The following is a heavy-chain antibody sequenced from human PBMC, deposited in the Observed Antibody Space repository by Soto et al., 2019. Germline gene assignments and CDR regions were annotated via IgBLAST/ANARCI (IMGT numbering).Heavy chain of an antibody. V-gene: IGHV3-21*01. D-gene: IGHD2-2*01. CDR2: ISSSSSYI. CDR3: ARGGYCSSTSCYYGMDV. Sequence: GGSLRLSCAASGFTFSSYSMNWVRQAPGKGLEWVSSISSSSSYIYYADSVKGRFTISRDNAKNSLYLQMNSLRAEDTAVYYCARGGYCSSTSCYYGMDVWGQRTTVTVSS. CDR1: GFTFSSYS. J-gene: IGHJ6*02.